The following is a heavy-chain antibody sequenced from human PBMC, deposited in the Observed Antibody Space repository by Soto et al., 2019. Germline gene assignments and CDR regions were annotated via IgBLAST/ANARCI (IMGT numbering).Heavy chain of an antibody. D-gene: IGHD4-17*01. J-gene: IGHJ4*02. CDR3: ARGGAFPLFDY. CDR1: GGSISSGGYS. Sequence: QLQLQESGSGLVKPSQTLSLTCAVSGGSISSGGYSWSWIRQPPGKGLEWIGYIYHSGSTYYNPSLKSRDTLSVDRSKNQFSLKLSSVTASDTAVYYCARGGAFPLFDYWGQGTLVTVSS. CDR2: IYHSGST. V-gene: IGHV4-30-2*01.